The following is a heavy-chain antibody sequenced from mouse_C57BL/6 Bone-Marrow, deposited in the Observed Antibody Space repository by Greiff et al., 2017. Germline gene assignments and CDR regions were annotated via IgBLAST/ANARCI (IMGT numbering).Heavy chain of an antibody. CDR2: IHPNSGST. D-gene: IGHD3-2*02. CDR3: SSGDSSGPGWFAD. Sequence: QVQLKQPGAELVKPGASVKLSCKASGYTFTSYWMHWVKQRPGQGLEWIGMIHPNSGSTNYNEKFKSKATLTVDKSSSTAYMQLSSLTSEDSAVYFCSSGDSSGPGWFADWRQGTLVTASA. J-gene: IGHJ3*01. V-gene: IGHV1-64*01. CDR1: GYTFTSYW.